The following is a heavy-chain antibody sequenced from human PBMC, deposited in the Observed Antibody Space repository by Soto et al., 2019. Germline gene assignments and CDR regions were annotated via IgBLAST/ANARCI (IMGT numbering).Heavy chain of an antibody. J-gene: IGHJ4*02. V-gene: IGHV3-30-3*01. CDR2: ISLDGSNK. CDR3: ARDLPMAAADFGPLGY. CDR1: GFTFSNYA. Sequence: PGGSLRLSCAGSGFTFSNYAMHWVRQAPGKGLEWVAVISLDGSNKYYADSVKGRFTISRDNSKNTLYLQMNSLRTEDTAVYYCARDLPMAAADFGPLGYWGQGTLVTVSS. D-gene: IGHD6-13*01.